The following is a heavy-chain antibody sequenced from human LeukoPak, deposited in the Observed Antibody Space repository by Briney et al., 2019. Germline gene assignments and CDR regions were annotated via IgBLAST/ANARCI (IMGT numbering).Heavy chain of an antibody. D-gene: IGHD5-18*01. CDR1: LYTLTNYL. V-gene: IGHV1-46*01. J-gene: IGHJ6*02. CDR3: ARDGLKNVDTALYYYDGMDV. Sequence: VNVSCLSCLYTLTNYLMHELRPAPARGGAGMGLINPRGGSTSYAQRFQGRVNMSRDTSTSTVYMELSSLRSEDTAVYYCARDGLKNVDTALYYYDGMDVWGQGTTVTVSS. CDR2: INPRGGST.